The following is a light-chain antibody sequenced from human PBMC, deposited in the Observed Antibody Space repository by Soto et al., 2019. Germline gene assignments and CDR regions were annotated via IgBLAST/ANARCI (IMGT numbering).Light chain of an antibody. V-gene: IGLV1-40*01. CDR1: SSNIGAGYD. CDR2: GNT. Sequence: QSVLTQPPSVSGAPGQRVTISCTGSSSNIGAGYDVHWYQQLPGTAPKLLIYGNTNRPSGAPDRFSGSKSGASASLAITGLQAEDDADYSGQSHDTSLSGYVFGTGTTLTVL. CDR3: QSHDTSLSGYV. J-gene: IGLJ1*01.